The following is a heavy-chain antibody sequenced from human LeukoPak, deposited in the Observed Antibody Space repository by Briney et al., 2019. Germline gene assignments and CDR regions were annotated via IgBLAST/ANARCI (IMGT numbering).Heavy chain of an antibody. CDR3: AKDPKYSSSTS. CDR2: ISESGGST. CDR1: GFTFSSYA. V-gene: IGHV3-23*01. J-gene: IGHJ4*02. Sequence: GGSLRLSCAASGFTFSSYAMSWVRQAPGKGLEWVSTISESGGSTYYADSVKGRFTISRDNPKNTLYLQMNSLRAEDTAIYYCAKDPKYSSSTSWGQGTLVTVSS. D-gene: IGHD6-6*01.